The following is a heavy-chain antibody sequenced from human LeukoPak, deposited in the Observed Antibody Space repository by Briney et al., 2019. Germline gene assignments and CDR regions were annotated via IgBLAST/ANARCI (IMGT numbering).Heavy chain of an antibody. V-gene: IGHV3-48*02. J-gene: IGHJ4*02. D-gene: IGHD1-26*01. CDR1: GFTFSSYA. CDR3: ARDSIVGASTDFDY. Sequence: GESLSLSCAASGFTFSSYALNWVRQAPGKGLEWVSYISSSSNTIYYADSLKGRFTNSRDNAKNSLYLQMNSLRDEDTAVYYCARDSIVGASTDFDYWGQGTLVTVSS. CDR2: ISSSSNTI.